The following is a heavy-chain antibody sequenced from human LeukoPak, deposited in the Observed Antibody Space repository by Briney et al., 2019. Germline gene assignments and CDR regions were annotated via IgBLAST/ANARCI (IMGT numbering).Heavy chain of an antibody. J-gene: IGHJ4*02. CDR2: INHSGNT. V-gene: IGHV4-34*01. D-gene: IGHD6-13*01. CDR3: ARVPTAPGIAAAGPGYFDY. CDR1: GGSFSGYY. Sequence: SETLSLTCAVYGGSFSGYYWSWIRQPPGKGLEWIGEINHSGNTNYNPSLKSRVTISVDTSKNQFSLKLSSVTAADTAVYYCARVPTAPGIAAAGPGYFDYWGQGTLVTVSS.